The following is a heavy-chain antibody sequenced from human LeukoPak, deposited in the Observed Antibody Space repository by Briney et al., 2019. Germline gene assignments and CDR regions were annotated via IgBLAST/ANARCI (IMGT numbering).Heavy chain of an antibody. CDR3: AREWYSSGWLSSDAFDI. V-gene: IGHV3-21*01. CDR1: GFTFSSYS. Sequence: GGSLRLSCAASGFTFSSYSMNWVRQAPGKGLEWVSSISSSSSYIYYADSVKGRFTISRDNAKNSLYLPMNSLRAEDTAVYYCAREWYSSGWLSSDAFDIWGQGTMVTVSS. D-gene: IGHD6-19*01. J-gene: IGHJ3*02. CDR2: ISSSSSYI.